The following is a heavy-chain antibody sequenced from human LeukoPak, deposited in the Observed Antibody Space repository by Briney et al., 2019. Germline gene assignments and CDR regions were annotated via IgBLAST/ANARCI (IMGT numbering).Heavy chain of an antibody. V-gene: IGHV3-53*01. Sequence: PGGSLRLSCAASGFTVSSNYMSWVRQAPGKGLEWVSVIYSGGSTYYADSVKGRFTISRDNSKNTLYLQMNGLRAEDTAVYYCARDQEAGSFDYWGQGTLVTVSS. CDR1: GFTVSSNY. CDR2: IYSGGST. J-gene: IGHJ4*02. D-gene: IGHD6-19*01. CDR3: ARDQEAGSFDY.